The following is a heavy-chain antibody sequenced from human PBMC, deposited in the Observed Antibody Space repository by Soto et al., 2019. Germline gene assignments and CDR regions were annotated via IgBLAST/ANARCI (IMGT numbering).Heavy chain of an antibody. D-gene: IGHD3-10*01. CDR2: ISAYNVNT. Sequence: QVQLVQSGGEVKKPGASVKVSCKASGYTLTSSGISWVRQAPGQGLEWMGWISAYNVNTNYGQKFQGRVTMTTDTSTSTAYMELRSLRSDDTAVYYCARVFGSGTQSAFFFDYWGQGTLVTVSS. J-gene: IGHJ4*02. CDR3: ARVFGSGTQSAFFFDY. V-gene: IGHV1-18*04. CDR1: GYTLTSSG.